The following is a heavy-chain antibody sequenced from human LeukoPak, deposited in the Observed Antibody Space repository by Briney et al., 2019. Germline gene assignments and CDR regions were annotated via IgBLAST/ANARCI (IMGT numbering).Heavy chain of an antibody. Sequence: SETLSLTCAVYGGSFSGYYWSWIRQPPGKGLEWIGEINHSGSTNYNPSLKSRVTISVDTSKNRFSLKLSSVTAADTAVYYCARGPFDYYYYGMDVWGQGTTVTVSS. D-gene: IGHD3-16*01. CDR3: ARGPFDYYYYGMDV. CDR1: GGSFSGYY. V-gene: IGHV4-34*01. J-gene: IGHJ6*02. CDR2: INHSGST.